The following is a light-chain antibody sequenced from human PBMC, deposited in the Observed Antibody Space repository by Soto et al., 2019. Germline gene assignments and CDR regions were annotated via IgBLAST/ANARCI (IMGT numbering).Light chain of an antibody. J-gene: IGLJ1*01. CDR1: SSNIGAGYD. Sequence: QSVLTQPPSVSEAPRQRVTMSCTGRSSNIGAGYDVHWCQQLPGTAPKLLIYGNSNRPSGFPHRFSGSKSGTSASLAITGLQAEDEADYYCQSYDSSLSGYVFGTGTKGHRP. CDR2: GNS. V-gene: IGLV1-40*01. CDR3: QSYDSSLSGYV.